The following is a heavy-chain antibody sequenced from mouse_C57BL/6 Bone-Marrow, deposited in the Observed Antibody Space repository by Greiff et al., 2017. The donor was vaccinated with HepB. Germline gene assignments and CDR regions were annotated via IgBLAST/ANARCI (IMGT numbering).Heavy chain of an antibody. V-gene: IGHV1-19*01. CDR1: GYTFTDYY. Sequence: VQLQQSGPVLVKPGASVKMSCKASGYTFTDYYMNWVKQSHGKSLEWIGVINPYNGGTSYNQKFKGKATLTVDKSSSTAYMELNSLTSEDSAVYYCARLHDYDAWFAYWGQGTLVTVSA. D-gene: IGHD2-4*01. CDR2: INPYNGGT. CDR3: ARLHDYDAWFAY. J-gene: IGHJ3*01.